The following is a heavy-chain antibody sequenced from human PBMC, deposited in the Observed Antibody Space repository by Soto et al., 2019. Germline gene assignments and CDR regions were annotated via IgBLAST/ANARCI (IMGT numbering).Heavy chain of an antibody. D-gene: IGHD3-22*01. CDR2: IYYSGST. V-gene: IGHV4-30-4*01. J-gene: IGHJ2*01. Sequence: QVQLQESGPGLVKPSQTLSLTCTVSGGSISSGDYYWSWIRQPPGKGLEWIGYIYYSGSTYYNPSLKSRVTISVDTSKNQFSLKLSSVTAADTAVYYCASTPSSGYYAYWYFDLWGRGTLVTVSS. CDR3: ASTPSSGYYAYWYFDL. CDR1: GGSISSGDYY.